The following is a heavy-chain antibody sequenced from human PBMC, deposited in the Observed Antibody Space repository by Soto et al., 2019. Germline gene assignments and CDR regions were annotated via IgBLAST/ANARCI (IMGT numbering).Heavy chain of an antibody. CDR1: GYTFTTIR. CDR2: IRPHNGDT. CDR3: ARDRSGWYDF. J-gene: IGHJ5*01. V-gene: IGHV1-18*01. Sequence: QVQLVPSAAEVGNPGASVKVSCKASGYTFTTIRLSWVRQATGQGLEWMGWIRPHNGDTQYAQKFQGRVPMTADTSTTTAYMEVRCLSPDDTAVFYCARDRSGWYDFWGQGTLVTVSS. D-gene: IGHD6-19*01.